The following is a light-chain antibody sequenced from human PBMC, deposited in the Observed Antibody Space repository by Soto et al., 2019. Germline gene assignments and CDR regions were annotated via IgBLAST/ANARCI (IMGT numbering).Light chain of an antibody. CDR1: SSDIGGYNY. Sequence: QSALTQPASVSGSPGQSITISCTGTSSDIGGYNYVSWYQQHPGKAPKLMIYGVSNRPPGVSDRFSGSKSGNTASLTISGLQAEDEADYYGSSYRSSGTPNVFGTGTQLTVL. J-gene: IGLJ1*01. CDR2: GVS. CDR3: SSYRSSGTPNV. V-gene: IGLV2-14*01.